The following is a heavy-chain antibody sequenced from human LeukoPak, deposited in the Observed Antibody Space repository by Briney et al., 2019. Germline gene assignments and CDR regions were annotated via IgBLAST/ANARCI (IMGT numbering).Heavy chain of an antibody. D-gene: IGHD2-15*01. CDR1: GFTFDDYA. V-gene: IGHV3-30*18. J-gene: IGHJ4*02. CDR3: AKDTLDIVVVVAAPDY. Sequence: GRSLRLSCAASGFTFDDYAMHWVRQAPGKGLEWVAVISYDGSNKYYADSVKGRFTISRDNSKNTLYLQMNSLRAEDTAVYYCAKDTLDIVVVVAAPDYWGQGTLVTVSS. CDR2: ISYDGSNK.